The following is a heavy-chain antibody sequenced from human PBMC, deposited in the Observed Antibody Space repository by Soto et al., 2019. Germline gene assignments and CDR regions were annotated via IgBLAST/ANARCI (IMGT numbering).Heavy chain of an antibody. CDR3: ARSSVAGAGYFQH. Sequence: QVQLQESGPGLVKPSQTLSLTCTVSGGSVSGGVYYWNWIRQHPEKGLEWIGYIYYSGSTYYNPSLRSRVTISADTSKNQFSLQLSSVTVADTAVYYCARSSVAGAGYFQHWGQGTQVIVSS. CDR1: GGSVSGGVYY. D-gene: IGHD6-19*01. CDR2: IYYSGST. V-gene: IGHV4-31*03. J-gene: IGHJ1*01.